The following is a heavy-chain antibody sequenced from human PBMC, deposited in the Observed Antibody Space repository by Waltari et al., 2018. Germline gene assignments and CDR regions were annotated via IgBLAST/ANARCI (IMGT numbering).Heavy chain of an antibody. CDR2: INYDGRQK. Sequence: EVQLVESGGGLVQPGGSLRRSCEVSGFTFSRYWMSWVRQNPGKGLEWVANINYDGRQKYYVDSVKGRFAISRDNAKNSVYLQMNSLRVEDTAVYYCAKSRGFEYWGQGALITVSS. J-gene: IGHJ4*02. CDR1: GFTFSRYW. V-gene: IGHV3-7*01. CDR3: AKSRGFEY. D-gene: IGHD3-10*01.